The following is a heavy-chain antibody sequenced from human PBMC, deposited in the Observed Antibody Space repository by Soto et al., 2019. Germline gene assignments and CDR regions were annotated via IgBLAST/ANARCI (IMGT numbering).Heavy chain of an antibody. D-gene: IGHD1-1*01. CDR3: AKEAEENENVPIPGDN. CDR1: GFSFRNYA. V-gene: IGHV3-23*01. J-gene: IGHJ4*02. Sequence: EVQLLESGGGLVQPGGSLRLSCAASGFSFRNYAMTWVRQAPGKGLEWVSGLSGSGTIRYYADSVRGRFIISRDNAKNTLFLQMDNLRVEDSAVYYCAKEAEENENVPIPGDNWGQGTPVTVSS. CDR2: LSGSGTIR.